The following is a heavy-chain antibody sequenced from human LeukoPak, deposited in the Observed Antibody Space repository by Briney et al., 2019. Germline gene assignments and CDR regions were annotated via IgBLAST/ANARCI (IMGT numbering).Heavy chain of an antibody. V-gene: IGHV3-23*01. Sequence: PGGSLRLSCAASGFTFSSYAMSWVRQAPGKGLEWVSAISGSGGSTYYADSVKGRLTISRDNSKNTLYLQMNSLRAEDTAVYYCAKDIVVVPAASCMDVWGQGTTVTVSS. CDR1: GFTFSSYA. CDR2: ISGSGGST. J-gene: IGHJ6*02. D-gene: IGHD2-2*01. CDR3: AKDIVVVPAASCMDV.